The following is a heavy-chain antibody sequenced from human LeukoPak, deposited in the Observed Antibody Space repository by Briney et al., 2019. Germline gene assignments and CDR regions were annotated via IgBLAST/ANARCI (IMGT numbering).Heavy chain of an antibody. D-gene: IGHD3-16*01. CDR1: GGSFSGYY. CDR3: ARPVPLKASNDV. V-gene: IGHV4-34*01. J-gene: IGHJ6*04. CDR2: INHSGST. Sequence: PSETLSLTCAVYGGSFSGYYWSWIRQPPGKGLEWIGEINHSGSTNYNPSLKSRVTISVDTSKNQFSLKLSSVTAADTAVYYCARPVPLKASNDVWGKGTTVTVSS.